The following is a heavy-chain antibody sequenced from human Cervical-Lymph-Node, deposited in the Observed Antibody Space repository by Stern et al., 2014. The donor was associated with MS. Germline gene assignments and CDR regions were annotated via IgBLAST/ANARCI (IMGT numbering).Heavy chain of an antibody. J-gene: IGHJ4*02. V-gene: IGHV1-69*06. CDR2: IIPMFATA. CDR1: GGTFSNYA. Sequence: QVQLGQSGAEVKKPGSSGKLSCQASGGTFSNYAMNWVRQVPGQGLVWMGGIIPMFATANQTQHFQGRVTFTADTSTNTAFLELSSLRSGDTAVYYCVLQTLGATYWGRGTLVTVSS. D-gene: IGHD3-3*01. CDR3: VLQTLGATY.